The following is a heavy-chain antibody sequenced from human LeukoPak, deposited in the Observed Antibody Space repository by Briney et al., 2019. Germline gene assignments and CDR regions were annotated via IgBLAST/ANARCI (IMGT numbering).Heavy chain of an antibody. D-gene: IGHD3-3*01. Sequence: SEILSLTCTVSGGSISSSSYYWGWIRQPPGKGLEWIGSIYYSGSTYYNPSLKSRVTISVDTSKNQFSLKLSSVTAADTAVYYCASATYYDFWSGYYPEYYFDYWGQGTLVTVSS. CDR2: IYYSGST. J-gene: IGHJ4*02. CDR3: ASATYYDFWSGYYPEYYFDY. V-gene: IGHV4-39*01. CDR1: GGSISSSSYY.